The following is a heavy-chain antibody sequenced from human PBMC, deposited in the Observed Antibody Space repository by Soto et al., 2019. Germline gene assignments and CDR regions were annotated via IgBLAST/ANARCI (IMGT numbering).Heavy chain of an antibody. J-gene: IGHJ4*02. V-gene: IGHV3-21*01. CDR1: GFTFISYT. Sequence: GGSLRLSCAASGFTFISYTIHWVLQAPGKGLEWVSSISSSSNYIYYADSVKGRFTISRDNAENSLYLQINSLRAEDTAVYYCARGTTVVTRLFDYWGQGTLVTVSS. CDR2: ISSSSNYI. D-gene: IGHD4-17*01. CDR3: ARGTTVVTRLFDY.